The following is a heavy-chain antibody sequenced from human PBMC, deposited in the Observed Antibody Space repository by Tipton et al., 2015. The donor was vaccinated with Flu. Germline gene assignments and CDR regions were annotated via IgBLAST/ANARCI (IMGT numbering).Heavy chain of an antibody. J-gene: IGHJ2*01. V-gene: IGHV4-38-2*02. CDR1: GHSISSDYY. D-gene: IGHD2-8*01. CDR3: ARMRARDCTLGVCYLWYFDL. CDR2: IFHTGST. Sequence: TLSLTCTISGHSISSDYYWGWIRQSPGKGLEWIGNIFHTGSTYHNPSLKSRVTISLDTSKNQFSLKVTSVTAADTAVYYCARMRARDCTLGVCYLWYFDLWGRGTLVNVSS.